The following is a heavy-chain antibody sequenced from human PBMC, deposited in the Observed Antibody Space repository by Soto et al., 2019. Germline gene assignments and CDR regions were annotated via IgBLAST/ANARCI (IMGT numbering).Heavy chain of an antibody. V-gene: IGHV4-59*01. CDR2: IYYSGST. CDR3: ARGYYDFWSGYGDWFDP. Sequence: SETLSLTCTVSGGSISSYYWSWIRQPPGKGLEWIGYIYYSGSTNYNPSLKSRVTISVDTSKNQFSLKLSSVTAADTAVYYCARGYYDFWSGYGDWFDPLGQGTLVTVSS. J-gene: IGHJ5*02. CDR1: GGSISSYY. D-gene: IGHD3-3*01.